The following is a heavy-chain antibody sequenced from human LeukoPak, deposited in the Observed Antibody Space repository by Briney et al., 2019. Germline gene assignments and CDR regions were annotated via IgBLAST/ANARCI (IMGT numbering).Heavy chain of an antibody. D-gene: IGHD1-26*01. CDR2: ISSSSSYI. V-gene: IGHV3-21*04. CDR3: AREGPTTAFDY. CDR1: GFTFSSYS. J-gene: IGHJ4*02. Sequence: GGSLRLSCGASGFTFSSYSLNWVRQAPGKGLEWVSSISSSSSYIYYADSVKGRFTISRDNAKNSLYLQMNSLRAEDTAVYFCAREGPTTAFDYWGQGTLVTVSS.